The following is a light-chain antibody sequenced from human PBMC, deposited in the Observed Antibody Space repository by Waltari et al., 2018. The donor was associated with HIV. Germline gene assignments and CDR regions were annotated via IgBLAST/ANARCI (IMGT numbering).Light chain of an antibody. CDR2: RNN. J-gene: IGLJ3*02. CDR1: SSNIGSNY. CDR3: AAWDDSLSGLV. Sequence: QSVLPQPPSASGTPGQRVTISCSGSSSNIGSNYGYWYQQLPGTAPKLLIYRNNQRPSGVPDRFSGSKSGTSASLAISGLRSEDEADYYCAAWDDSLSGLVFGGGTKVTVL. V-gene: IGLV1-47*01.